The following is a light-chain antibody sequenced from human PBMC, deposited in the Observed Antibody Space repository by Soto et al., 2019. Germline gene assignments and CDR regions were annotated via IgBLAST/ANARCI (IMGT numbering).Light chain of an antibody. Sequence: EIVLTQSPATLSLSPGERATLSCRASQSVSSSSLAWYQQKPGQAPRLLVYGASSRATGIPDRFSGSGSGTDFTLTISRLEPEDFAVYYCHQYATGFTFGPGTKVDIK. J-gene: IGKJ3*01. V-gene: IGKV3-20*01. CDR3: HQYATGFT. CDR2: GAS. CDR1: QSVSSSS.